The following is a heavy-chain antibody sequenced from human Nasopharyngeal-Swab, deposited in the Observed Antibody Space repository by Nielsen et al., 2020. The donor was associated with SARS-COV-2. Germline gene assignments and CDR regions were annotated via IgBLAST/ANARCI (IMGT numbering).Heavy chain of an antibody. CDR2: INPSGGSP. CDR3: ARGRDCTNGVCYAGGTDAFDI. J-gene: IGHJ3*02. D-gene: IGHD2-8*01. V-gene: IGHV1-46*01. Sequence: WVRQAPGQGLEWMGIINPSGGSPSYAQQFQGRVTMTRDTSTSTVYMELSSLRSEDTAVYYCARGRDCTNGVCYAGGTDAFDIWGQGTMVTVSS.